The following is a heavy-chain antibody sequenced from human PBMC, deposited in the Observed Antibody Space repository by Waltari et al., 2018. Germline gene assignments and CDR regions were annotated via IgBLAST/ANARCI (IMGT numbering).Heavy chain of an antibody. CDR3: ARDKGDTLNLPSGAFDF. V-gene: IGHV1-18*04. CDR2: ISGYNGDT. Sequence: QVQLVQSGSEVKTPGASVKVSCKASGFSFSSYGIRWVRQAPGQWPEWMGWISGYNGDTNYAQNLQGRVTMTADTSTSTAYMELRSLRFDDTAVYYCARDKGDTLNLPSGAFDFWGQGTRVIVSS. D-gene: IGHD3-9*01. J-gene: IGHJ3*01. CDR1: GFSFSSYG.